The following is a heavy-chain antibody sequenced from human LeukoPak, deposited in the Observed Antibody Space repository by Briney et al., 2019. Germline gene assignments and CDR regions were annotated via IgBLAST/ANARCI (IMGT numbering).Heavy chain of an antibody. CDR1: GFTFSSYE. V-gene: IGHV3-48*03. J-gene: IGHJ3*02. Sequence: QPGGSLRLSCAASGFTFSSYEMNWVRQAPGKGLEWVSYISSSGSTIYYADSVKGRFTISRDNSKNTLYLQMGSLRAEDMAVYYCARENGEMATIRSPTLPGAFDIWGQGTMVTVSS. D-gene: IGHD5-24*01. CDR2: ISSSGSTI. CDR3: ARENGEMATIRSPTLPGAFDI.